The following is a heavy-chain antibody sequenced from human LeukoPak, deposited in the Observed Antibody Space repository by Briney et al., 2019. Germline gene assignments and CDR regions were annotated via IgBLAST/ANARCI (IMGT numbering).Heavy chain of an antibody. J-gene: IGHJ6*03. CDR2: INPNSGGT. V-gene: IGHV1-2*02. Sequence: EASVKVSCKASGYTFTGYYMHWVRQAPGQGPEWMGWINPNSGGTNYAQKFQGRVTMTRDTSISTAYMELSRLRSDDTAVYYCARGANPRYYYYYYMDVWGKGTTVTISS. CDR3: ARGANPRYYYYYYMDV. CDR1: GYTFTGYY.